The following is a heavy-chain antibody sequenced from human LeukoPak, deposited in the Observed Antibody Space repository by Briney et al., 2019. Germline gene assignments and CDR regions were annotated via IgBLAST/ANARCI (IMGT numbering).Heavy chain of an antibody. J-gene: IGHJ4*02. V-gene: IGHV3-23*01. CDR1: GFTFTNFA. D-gene: IGHD3-16*01. Sequence: GGSPRPSCAAPGFTFTNFAMNRGRQAPGEGLGWVSAISGSGGSTDYADSVKGRFTISRDNSKNTLYLQMNSLRAEDTAVYYCAKKRFGSYYFDYWGQGTLVTVSS. CDR3: AKKRFGSYYFDY. CDR2: ISGSGGST.